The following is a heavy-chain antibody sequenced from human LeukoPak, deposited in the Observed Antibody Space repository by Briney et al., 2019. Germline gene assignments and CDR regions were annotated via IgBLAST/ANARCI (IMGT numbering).Heavy chain of an antibody. CDR3: ARARLGGPSGH. D-gene: IGHD2-15*01. J-gene: IGHJ4*02. V-gene: IGHV1-46*01. CDR2: IDPSGGST. Sequence: ASVKVSCKASGYTFTSYYMHWVRQAPGQGLEWMGIIDPSGGSTSYAQKFQGRVTMTRDTSTSTVYMELSSLRSEDTAVYYCARARLGGPSGHWGQGTLVTVSS. CDR1: GYTFTSYY.